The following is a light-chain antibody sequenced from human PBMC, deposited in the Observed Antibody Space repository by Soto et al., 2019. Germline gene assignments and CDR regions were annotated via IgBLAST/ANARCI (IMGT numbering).Light chain of an antibody. J-gene: IGKJ1*01. V-gene: IGKV3-15*01. CDR3: QQYNNWPPWP. CDR1: QSVSSN. CDR2: GAS. Sequence: EIAFRHSPATLSVSPGERATLSCRASQSVSSNLAWYQQKPGQAPRLLIYGASTRATGIPARFSGSGSGTEFTLTISSLQSEDFAVYYCQQYNNWPPWPFGQGTKVDIK.